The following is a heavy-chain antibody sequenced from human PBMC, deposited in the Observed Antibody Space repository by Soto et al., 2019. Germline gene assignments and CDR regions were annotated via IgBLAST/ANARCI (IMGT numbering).Heavy chain of an antibody. CDR3: AKDRGSNFPHPNLPDY. CDR2: ISYDGGNE. J-gene: IGHJ4*02. D-gene: IGHD3-10*01. CDR1: GFILSNFG. V-gene: IGHV3-30*18. Sequence: HPGGSLRLSCEVSGFILSNFGMHWVRQAPGKGLEWVALISYDGGNEYYADSVKGRFTISRDKSKITLYLQMNSLRDEDTAIYYCAKDRGSNFPHPNLPDYWGQGTLVTVSS.